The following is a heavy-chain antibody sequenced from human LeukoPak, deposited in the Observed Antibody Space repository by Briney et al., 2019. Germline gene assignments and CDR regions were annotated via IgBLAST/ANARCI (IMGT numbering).Heavy chain of an antibody. CDR2: IYYSGST. J-gene: IGHJ4*02. CDR3: ARSGGYYFDY. V-gene: IGHV4-31*03. D-gene: IGHD3-10*01. CDR1: GVSISSGGYY. Sequence: SETLSLTCTVSGVSISSGGYYWSWIRQHPGKGLEWIGYIYYSGSTYYNPSLKSRVTISVDTSKNQFSLKLSSVTAADTAVYYCARSGGYYFDYWGQGTLVTVSS.